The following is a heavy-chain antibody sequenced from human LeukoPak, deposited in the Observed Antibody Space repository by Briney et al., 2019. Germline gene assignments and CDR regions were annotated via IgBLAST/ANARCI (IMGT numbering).Heavy chain of an antibody. V-gene: IGHV4-59*01. J-gene: IGHJ6*02. CDR1: GFSISNYY. D-gene: IGHD3-22*01. CDR3: ARTFQDDGSGYYYYYGMDV. Sequence: ASETLSLTCTVSGFSISNYYWSWIRQPPGRGLEWVGYIYYRGSINYNPSLRSRVTLSVDTSKNQFSLKLSSVTAADTAVYYCARTFQDDGSGYYYYYGMDVWGHGTTVTVSS. CDR2: IYYRGSI.